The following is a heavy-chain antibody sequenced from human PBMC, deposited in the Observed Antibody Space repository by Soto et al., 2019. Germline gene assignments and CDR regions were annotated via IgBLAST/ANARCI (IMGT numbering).Heavy chain of an antibody. J-gene: IGHJ6*02. V-gene: IGHV1-69*13. CDR2: IIPIFGTA. D-gene: IGHD2-2*01. Sequence: SVKVSCKASGGTFSSHAISWVRQAPGQGLEWMGGIIPIFGTANYAQKFQGRVTITADESTSTAYMELSSLRSEDTAVYYCARDLDRYCSSTSCGYYYYYGMDVWGQGTTVTVSS. CDR3: ARDLDRYCSSTSCGYYYYYGMDV. CDR1: GGTFSSHA.